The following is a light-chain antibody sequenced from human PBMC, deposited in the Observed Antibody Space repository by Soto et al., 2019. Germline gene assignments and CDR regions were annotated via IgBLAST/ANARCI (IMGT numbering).Light chain of an antibody. CDR2: QDI. CDR3: QSYDYIKHVV. J-gene: IGLJ2*01. V-gene: IGLV6-57*04. Sequence: NFMLTQPHSVSESPGKTVTISCTRSSGSIASRYVQWYQQRPGSAPTTVLYQDIQRPSGVPDRFSGSIDTSSNSASLVISGLKPEDEADYYCQSYDYIKHVVFGGGTKVTVL. CDR1: SGSIASRY.